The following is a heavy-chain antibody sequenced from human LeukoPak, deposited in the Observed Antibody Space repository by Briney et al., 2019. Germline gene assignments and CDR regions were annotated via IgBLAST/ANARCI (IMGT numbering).Heavy chain of an antibody. CDR3: ARVGRGDTYGYVDY. CDR1: GFTVSSNY. V-gene: IGHV3-66*01. J-gene: IGHJ4*02. CDR2: LYSGGNT. D-gene: IGHD5-18*01. Sequence: PGGSLRPSCAASGFTVSSNYMSWVRQTPGKGLAWVSVLYSGGNTYYADSVKGRFTISGDNSKNMLFLQMNSLRAEDTAVYYCARVGRGDTYGYVDYWGQGTLVTVSS.